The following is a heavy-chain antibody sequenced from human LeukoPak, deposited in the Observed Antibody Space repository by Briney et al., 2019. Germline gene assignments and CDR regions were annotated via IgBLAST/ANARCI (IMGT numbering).Heavy chain of an antibody. D-gene: IGHD1-26*01. CDR1: GFTVNSNY. J-gene: IGHJ4*02. Sequence: PGGSLRLSCAASGFTVNSNYMNWVRQAPGKGLEWMANIKQDGSEKYYVDSVKGRFTISRDNAKNSLYLQMNSLRAEDTAVYYCARGSRGFDYWGQGTLVTVSS. CDR2: IKQDGSEK. CDR3: ARGSRGFDY. V-gene: IGHV3-7*05.